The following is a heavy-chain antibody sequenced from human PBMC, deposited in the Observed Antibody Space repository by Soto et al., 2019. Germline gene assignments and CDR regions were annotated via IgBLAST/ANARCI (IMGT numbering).Heavy chain of an antibody. D-gene: IGHD7-27*01. CDR3: ARDRGPNTLDY. V-gene: IGHV3-7*03. CDR2: INQDGSAT. J-gene: IGHJ4*02. Sequence: GGSLRLSCAVSGLTFSTTWMTWVRQAPGKGLEWLASINQDGSATYYVDSVKGRSTISRDNAKNSLYLQLNSLRAEDSATYYCARDRGPNTLDYCGQGTLVTVSS. CDR1: GLTFSTTW.